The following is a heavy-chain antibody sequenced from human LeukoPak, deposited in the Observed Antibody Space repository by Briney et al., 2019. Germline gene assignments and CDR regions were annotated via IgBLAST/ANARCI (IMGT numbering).Heavy chain of an antibody. CDR1: GYIFTSYF. J-gene: IGHJ5*02. D-gene: IGHD5-18*01. CDR3: ARALPHRRLMDTTMEQHWFDP. Sequence: GASVKVSCKASGYIFTSYFMHWVRQAPGQGLGWMGLINPSGGSTRYAQKFQGRVTMTRDMSTSTVYMELSSLRSEDTAVYYCARALPHRRLMDTTMEQHWFDPWGQGTLVTVSS. V-gene: IGHV1-46*01. CDR2: INPSGGST.